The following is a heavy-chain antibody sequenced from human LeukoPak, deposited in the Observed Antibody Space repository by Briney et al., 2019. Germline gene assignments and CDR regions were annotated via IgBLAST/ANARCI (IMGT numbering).Heavy chain of an antibody. V-gene: IGHV4-39*07. J-gene: IGHJ4*02. CDR1: GGSISSSSYY. CDR3: ARGVEAIEEIDY. Sequence: SETLSLTCTVSGGSISSSSYYWGWIRQPPGKGLEWIGSIYYSGSTYYNPSLKSRVTISVDTSKNQFSLKLSSVTAADTAVYYCARGVEAIEEIDYWGQGTLVTVSS. D-gene: IGHD5-24*01. CDR2: IYYSGST.